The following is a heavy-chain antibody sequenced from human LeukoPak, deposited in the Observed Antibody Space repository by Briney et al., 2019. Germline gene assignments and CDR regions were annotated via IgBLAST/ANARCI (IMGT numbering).Heavy chain of an antibody. CDR1: GFTFSSYW. V-gene: IGHV3-7*01. CDR3: ARDGEYSTLGAFDI. J-gene: IGHJ3*02. Sequence: PGGSLRLSCAASGFTFSSYWMSWVRQAPGKGLEWVANIKQDGSEKYYVDSVKGRFTISRDNAKNSLYLQMNSLRAEDTAVYYCARDGEYSTLGAFDIWGRGTMVTVSS. CDR2: IKQDGSEK. D-gene: IGHD6-13*01.